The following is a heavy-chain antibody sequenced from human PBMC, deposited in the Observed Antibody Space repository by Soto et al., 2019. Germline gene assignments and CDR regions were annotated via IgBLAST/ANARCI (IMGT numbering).Heavy chain of an antibody. D-gene: IGHD1-7*01. V-gene: IGHV3-48*02. Sequence: PGGSLRLSCAASGFTFSSYGMHWVRQAPGKGLEWVSYISSSSSTIYYADSVKGRFTISRDNAKNSLYLQMNSLRDEDTAVYYCASVWNYPYAFDIWGQGTMVTVSS. CDR3: ASVWNYPYAFDI. J-gene: IGHJ3*02. CDR2: ISSSSSTI. CDR1: GFTFSSYG.